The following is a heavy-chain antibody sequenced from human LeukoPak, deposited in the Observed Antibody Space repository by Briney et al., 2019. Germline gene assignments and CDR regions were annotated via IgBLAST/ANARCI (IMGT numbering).Heavy chain of an antibody. CDR3: ARAYCSSTSCYGGAFDT. Sequence: SVKVSCKASGGTFSSYAISWVRQAPGQGLEWMGRIIPIFGTANYAQKFQGRVTITTDESTSTAYMELSSLRAEDTAVYYCARAYCSSTSCYGGAFDTWGQGTMVTVSS. V-gene: IGHV1-69*05. D-gene: IGHD2-2*01. CDR2: IIPIFGTA. CDR1: GGTFSSYA. J-gene: IGHJ3*02.